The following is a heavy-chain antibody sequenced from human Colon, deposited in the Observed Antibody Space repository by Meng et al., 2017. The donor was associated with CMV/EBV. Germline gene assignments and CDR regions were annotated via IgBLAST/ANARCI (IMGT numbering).Heavy chain of an antibody. V-gene: IGHV3-48*03. Sequence: GESLKISCAASGFTFGSYEMNWVRQAPGKGLEWVSYISPSSNSISYADSVKGRFTISRDNAKNSLYLQMDSLRAEDTALYFCVRDGQLPAPYHDAFDIWGQGTMVTVSS. J-gene: IGHJ3*02. CDR1: GFTFGSYE. D-gene: IGHD2-2*01. CDR3: VRDGQLPAPYHDAFDI. CDR2: ISPSSNSI.